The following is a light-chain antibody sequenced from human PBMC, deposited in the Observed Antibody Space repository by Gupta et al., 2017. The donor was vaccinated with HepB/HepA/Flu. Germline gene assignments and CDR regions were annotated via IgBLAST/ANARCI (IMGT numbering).Light chain of an antibody. CDR1: QSITKY. Sequence: DIQMTQSPPSLSASVGDRVTITCRASQSITKYLNWYQQKPGKAPKLLIYGASTLHSGVPSRFSGSGSGTDFTLTISRLQPEDFTTYYCQQSDSPPCSFGQGTKLEIK. CDR3: QQSDSPPCS. CDR2: GAS. J-gene: IGKJ2*04. V-gene: IGKV1-39*01.